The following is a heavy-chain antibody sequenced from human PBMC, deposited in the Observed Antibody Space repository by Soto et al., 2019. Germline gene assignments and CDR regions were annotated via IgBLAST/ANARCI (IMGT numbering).Heavy chain of an antibody. CDR3: ARDEMGYCSGGTCYTPGGMDV. D-gene: IGHD2-15*01. V-gene: IGHV3-33*01. Sequence: QVQLVESGGGVVRPGTSLRLSCAASGFTFSNFGIHWVRQAPGKGLEWVAVIWDDGSNKYYADSVKGRFTMSRDNSKDKVSLQMNNLRAEDTAVYYCARDEMGYCSGGTCYTPGGMDVWGQGTTVTVSS. CDR1: GFTFSNFG. J-gene: IGHJ6*02. CDR2: IWDDGSNK.